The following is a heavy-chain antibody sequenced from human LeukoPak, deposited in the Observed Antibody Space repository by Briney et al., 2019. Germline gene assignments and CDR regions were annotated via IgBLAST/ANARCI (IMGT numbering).Heavy chain of an antibody. J-gene: IGHJ5*02. D-gene: IGHD2-2*01. CDR3: ARAGVPAATKNWFDP. CDR2: IIPIFGTA. V-gene: IGHV1-69*13. CDR1: GGTFSSYA. Sequence: ASVKVSCKASGGTFSSYAISWVRQAPGQGLEWMGGIIPIFGTANYAQKFQGRVTITADESTSTAYMELSSLRSEDTAVYYCARAGVPAATKNWFDPWGQGTLVTVSS.